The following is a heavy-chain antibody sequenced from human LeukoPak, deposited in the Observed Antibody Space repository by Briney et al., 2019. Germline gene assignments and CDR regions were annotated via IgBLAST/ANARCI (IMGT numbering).Heavy chain of an antibody. D-gene: IGHD6-13*01. Sequence: ASVKVSCKASGYTFTDYYLHWVRQAPGQGLEWMGWINPKSGGTNYAQKFQGRVTMTRDTSINTAYMELSRLRSDDTAVYYCASPHSSTSNCYYYGMDVWGQGTTVTVSS. CDR3: ASPHSSTSNCYYYGMDV. CDR2: INPKSGGT. V-gene: IGHV1-2*02. J-gene: IGHJ6*02. CDR1: GYTFTDYY.